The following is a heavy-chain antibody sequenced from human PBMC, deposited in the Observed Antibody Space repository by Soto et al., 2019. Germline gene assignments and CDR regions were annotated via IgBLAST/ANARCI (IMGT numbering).Heavy chain of an antibody. J-gene: IGHJ4*02. V-gene: IGHV3-48*03. CDR1: GFTFSSYE. D-gene: IGHD6-19*01. CDR2: ISSSGGTI. Sequence: PGGSLRLSCAASGFTFSSYEMNWVRQAPGKGLEWVSCISSSGGTIYYADSVKGRFTISRDNAKSTLYLQMNSLRAEDTAVYYCASRHWLDWGQGTLVTVSS. CDR3: ASRHWLD.